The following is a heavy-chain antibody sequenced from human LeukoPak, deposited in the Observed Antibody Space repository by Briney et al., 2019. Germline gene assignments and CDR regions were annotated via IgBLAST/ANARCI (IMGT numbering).Heavy chain of an antibody. CDR1: GYTFTGYY. Sequence: ASVKVSCKASGYTFTGYYMHWERQAPGQGLEWMGWINPNSGGTNYAQKFQGRVTMTRDMSISTAYMELSRLRSDDTAVYYCARESYYDDSSGYSTYYYYGMDVWGLGTTVAVSS. D-gene: IGHD3-22*01. J-gene: IGHJ6*02. V-gene: IGHV1-2*02. CDR3: ARESYYDDSSGYSTYYYYGMDV. CDR2: INPNSGGT.